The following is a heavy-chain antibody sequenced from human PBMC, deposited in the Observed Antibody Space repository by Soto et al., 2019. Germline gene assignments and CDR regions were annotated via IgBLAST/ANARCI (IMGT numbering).Heavy chain of an antibody. V-gene: IGHV1-69*13. CDR2: IIPVLTTT. Sequence: SVKVSCKASGGTFRSYAFSWVRQAPGQGLEWMGGIIPVLTTTDYAQRFQGRVTITADEFTSTAYMELSSLRSDDTAVYYCAIKGVTGAGIYYYGMDVWGQGATVTVSS. D-gene: IGHD1-26*01. CDR3: AIKGVTGAGIYYYGMDV. CDR1: GGTFRSYA. J-gene: IGHJ6*02.